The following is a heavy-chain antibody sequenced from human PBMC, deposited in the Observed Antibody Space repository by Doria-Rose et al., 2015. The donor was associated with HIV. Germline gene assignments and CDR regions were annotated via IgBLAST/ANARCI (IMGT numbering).Heavy chain of an antibody. J-gene: IGHJ4*02. Sequence: QITLKESGPVLVKPTETLTLTCTVSGVSLSSPGMGVSWIRQPPGKALELLANIFSDDERSYKTSLKSRLTISRGTSESQVVLTMTDMDPVDTATYYCARIKSSRWYHKYYFDFWGQGTLVIVSA. CDR1: GVSLSSPGMG. D-gene: IGHD6-13*01. V-gene: IGHV2-26*01. CDR3: ARIKSSRWYHKYYFDF. CDR2: IFSDDER.